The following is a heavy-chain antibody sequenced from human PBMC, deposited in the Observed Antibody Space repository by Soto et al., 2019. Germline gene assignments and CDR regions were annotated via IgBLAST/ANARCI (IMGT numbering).Heavy chain of an antibody. CDR2: ISGSGGST. CDR3: AKDRVTVVGYDAFDI. Sequence: PGGSLRLSCAASGFTLSSYAMSWVRQAPGEGLEWVSGISGSGGSTYYADSVKGRFTISRDNSKNTLYLQMNSLRAEDTAVYYCAKDRVTVVGYDAFDIWGQGTMVTVSS. CDR1: GFTLSSYA. D-gene: IGHD6-19*01. J-gene: IGHJ3*02. V-gene: IGHV3-23*01.